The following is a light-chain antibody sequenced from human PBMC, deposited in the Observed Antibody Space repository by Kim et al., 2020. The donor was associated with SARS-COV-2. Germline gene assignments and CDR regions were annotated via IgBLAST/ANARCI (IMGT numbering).Light chain of an antibody. V-gene: IGKV3-11*01. Sequence: LSPGEGVTPSCRANQSINTYLAWYQQKPGQAPRLLICDASNRATGIPARFSGSGSGTDFTLTISSLEPEDFALYYCLQRRSWPLTFGGGTKVDIK. CDR1: QSINTY. J-gene: IGKJ4*01. CDR2: DAS. CDR3: LQRRSWPLT.